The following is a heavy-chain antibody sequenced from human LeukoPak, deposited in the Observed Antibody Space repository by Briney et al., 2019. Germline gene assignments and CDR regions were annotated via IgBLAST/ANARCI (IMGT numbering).Heavy chain of an antibody. D-gene: IGHD6-13*01. Sequence: PSETLSLTCTVSGGSISSYYWNWIRQPPGKGLEWIGYIYYSGSTNYNPSLKSRVTISVDTSKNQFSLKLSSVTAAGTAVYYCARLIAAAGTGWFDPWGQGTLVTVSS. V-gene: IGHV4-59*08. CDR2: IYYSGST. CDR3: ARLIAAAGTGWFDP. CDR1: GGSISSYY. J-gene: IGHJ5*02.